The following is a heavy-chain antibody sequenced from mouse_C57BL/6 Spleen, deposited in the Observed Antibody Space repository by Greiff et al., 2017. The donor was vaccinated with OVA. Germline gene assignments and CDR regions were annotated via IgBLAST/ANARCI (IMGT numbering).Heavy chain of an antibody. Sequence: VQVVESGPELVKPGASVKISCKASGYTFTDYYINWVKQRPGQGLEWIGWIFPGSGSTYYNEKFKGKATLTVDKSSSTAYMLLRSLTSEDSAVYFCARDGNGHYWGQGTTLTVSS. D-gene: IGHD2-3*01. CDR3: ARDGNGHY. V-gene: IGHV1-75*01. J-gene: IGHJ2*01. CDR2: IFPGSGST. CDR1: GYTFTDYY.